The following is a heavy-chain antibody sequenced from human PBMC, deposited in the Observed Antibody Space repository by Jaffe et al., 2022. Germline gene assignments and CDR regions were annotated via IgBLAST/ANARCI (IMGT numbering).Heavy chain of an antibody. CDR3: AKDYYGSGSYFTKHLTPNLSFDY. Sequence: EVQLLESGGGLVQPGGSLRLSCAASGFTFSSYAMSWVRQAPGKGLEWVSAISGSGGSTYYADSVKGRFTISRDNSKNTLYLQMNSLRAEDTAVYYCAKDYYGSGSYFTKHLTPNLSFDYWGQGTLVTVSS. D-gene: IGHD3-10*01. CDR2: ISGSGGST. CDR1: GFTFSSYA. J-gene: IGHJ4*02. V-gene: IGHV3-23*01.